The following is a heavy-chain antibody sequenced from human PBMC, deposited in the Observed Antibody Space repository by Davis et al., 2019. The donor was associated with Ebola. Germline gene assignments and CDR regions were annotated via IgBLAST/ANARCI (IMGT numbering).Heavy chain of an antibody. CDR1: GGSISSYY. D-gene: IGHD3-22*01. Sequence: SETLSLTCTVSGGSISSYYWSWIRQPPGKGLEWIGYIYYSGSTNYNPSLKSRVTISVDTSKNQFSLKLSSVTAADTAVYYCARSPPTYYYDSSGYYSHWGQGTLVTVSS. CDR3: ARSPPTYYYDSSGYYSH. V-gene: IGHV4-59*01. CDR2: IYYSGST. J-gene: IGHJ4*02.